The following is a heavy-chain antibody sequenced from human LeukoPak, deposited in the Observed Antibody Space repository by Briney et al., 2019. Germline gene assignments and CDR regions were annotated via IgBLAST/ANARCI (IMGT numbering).Heavy chain of an antibody. J-gene: IGHJ4*02. CDR1: GGSISSSSYS. CDR2: IYYSGST. D-gene: IGHD6-13*01. CDR3: ARHVAGSFDY. V-gene: IGHV4-39*01. Sequence: SETLSLTCTVSGGSISSSSYSWGWIRQPPGKGLEWIGSIYYSGSTYYNPSLKSRVTISVDTSKNQFSLKLSSVTAADTAVYYCARHVAGSFDYWGQGTLVTVSS.